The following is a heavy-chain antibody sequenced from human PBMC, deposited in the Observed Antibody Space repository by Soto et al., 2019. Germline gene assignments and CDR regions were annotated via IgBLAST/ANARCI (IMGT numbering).Heavy chain of an antibody. CDR1: GYTFTSYA. J-gene: IGHJ6*02. V-gene: IGHV1-3*01. Sequence: QVQLVQSGAEVKKPGASVKVSCKASGYTFTSYAMHWVRQAPGQRLEWMGWINAGNGNTKYSQKFQGRVTITRDTSASTAYMELSSLSSEDTAVYYCARAVFGEPLNYYGMDVWGQGTTVTVSS. CDR2: INAGNGNT. D-gene: IGHD3-10*02. CDR3: ARAVFGEPLNYYGMDV.